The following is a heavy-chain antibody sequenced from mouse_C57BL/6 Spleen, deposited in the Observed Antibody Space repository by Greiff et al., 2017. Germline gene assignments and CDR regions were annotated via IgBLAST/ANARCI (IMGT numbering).Heavy chain of an antibody. CDR3: ARDENYYGSSYSAMDY. D-gene: IGHD1-1*01. CDR1: GFTFSSYA. Sequence: EVKLMESGGGLVKPGGSLKLSCAASGFTFSSYAMSWVRQTPEKRLEWVATISDGGSYTYYPDNVKGRFTISRDNAKNNLYLQMSHLKSEDTAMYYCARDENYYGSSYSAMDYWGQGTSVTVSS. V-gene: IGHV5-4*01. J-gene: IGHJ4*01. CDR2: ISDGGSYT.